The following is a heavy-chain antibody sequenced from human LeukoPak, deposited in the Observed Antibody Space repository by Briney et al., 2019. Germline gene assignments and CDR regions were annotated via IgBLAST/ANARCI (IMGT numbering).Heavy chain of an antibody. D-gene: IGHD3-3*01. CDR2: INSHGSST. CDR3: ARVYYDFWSGYLSYPTPDY. V-gene: IGHV3-74*01. J-gene: IGHJ4*02. CDR1: GFTFSSYW. Sequence: GGSLRLSCAASGFTFSSYWMHWVRQAPGKGLVWVSRINSHGSSTSYADSVKGRFTISRDNAKNTLYLQMNSLRAEDTAVYYCARVYYDFWSGYLSYPTPDYWGQGTLVTVSS.